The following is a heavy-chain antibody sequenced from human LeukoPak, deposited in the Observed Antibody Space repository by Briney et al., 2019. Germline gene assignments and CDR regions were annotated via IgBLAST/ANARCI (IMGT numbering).Heavy chain of an antibody. CDR3: ARGPPFGY. CDR2: IYTSGST. J-gene: IGHJ4*02. Sequence: SETLSLTCTVSGGSISSGSYYWSWIRQPAGKGLEWIGRIYTSGSTNYNPSLKSRVTISVDTSKNQFSLKLSSVTAADTAVYYCARGPPFGYWGQGTLVTVSS. CDR1: GGSISSGSYY. V-gene: IGHV4-61*02.